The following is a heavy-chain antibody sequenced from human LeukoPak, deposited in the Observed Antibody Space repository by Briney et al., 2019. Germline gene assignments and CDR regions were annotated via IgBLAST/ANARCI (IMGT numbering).Heavy chain of an antibody. CDR3: ATGSYDILTGYYRDDAFDI. CDR2: FDPEDGET. V-gene: IGHV1-24*01. D-gene: IGHD3-9*01. Sequence: GASVKVSCKVSGYTLTELSMHWVRQAPGKGLEWMGGFDPEDGETIYAQKFQGRVTMTEDTFTDTAYMELSSLRSEDTVVYYCATGSYDILTGYYRDDAFDIWGQGTMVAVSS. J-gene: IGHJ3*02. CDR1: GYTLTELS.